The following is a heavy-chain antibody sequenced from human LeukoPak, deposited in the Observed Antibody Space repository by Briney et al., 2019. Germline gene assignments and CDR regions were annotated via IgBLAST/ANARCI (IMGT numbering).Heavy chain of an antibody. CDR2: FNPRDSST. J-gene: IGHJ5*02. D-gene: IGHD6-25*01. Sequence: GESLKISCNTSGYTFSNYWIAWGRQRPGKGLEGGGIFNPRDSSTRYSPSYQGHVIFSADNFISTAYLPWSSLRASDTGIYCCARHYGSAWFAHWGQGPQVTVTS. CDR1: GYTFSNYW. CDR3: ARHYGSAWFAH. V-gene: IGHV5-51*01.